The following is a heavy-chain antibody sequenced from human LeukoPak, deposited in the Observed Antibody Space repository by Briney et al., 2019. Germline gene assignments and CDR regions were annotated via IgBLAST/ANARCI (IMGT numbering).Heavy chain of an antibody. CDR3: ASHTTTAAPDY. Sequence: AGGSLRLSCASSGFTFSYYNMNWVRQAPGKGLEWVSYISSSSSPIYYADSVKGRFTISRDNAKNSLYLQMNSLRAEDTATYYCASHTTTAAPDYWGQGTLVTVSS. V-gene: IGHV3-48*01. D-gene: IGHD6-13*01. CDR2: ISSSSSPI. CDR1: GFTFSYYN. J-gene: IGHJ4*02.